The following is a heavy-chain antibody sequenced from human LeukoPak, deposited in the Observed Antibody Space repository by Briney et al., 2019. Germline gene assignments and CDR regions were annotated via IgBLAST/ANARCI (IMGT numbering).Heavy chain of an antibody. CDR2: ISWNSGSI. CDR3: AKGPVRFLEWSMAGAFDI. CDR1: GFTFDDHA. Sequence: PGRSLRLSCAASGFTFDDHAMHWVRQAPGKGLEWVSGISWNSGSIGYADSVKGRFTISRDNAKNSLYLQMNSLRAEDMALYYCAKGPVRFLEWSMAGAFDIWGQGTMVTVSS. V-gene: IGHV3-9*03. D-gene: IGHD3-3*01. J-gene: IGHJ3*02.